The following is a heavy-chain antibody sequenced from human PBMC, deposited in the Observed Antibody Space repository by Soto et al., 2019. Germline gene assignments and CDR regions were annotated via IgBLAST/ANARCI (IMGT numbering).Heavy chain of an antibody. CDR3: AKVRVGYYGSGSYYNGPNCYYGMDV. V-gene: IGHV3-30*18. CDR1: GFTFSSYG. D-gene: IGHD3-10*01. CDR2: ISYDGSNK. Sequence: GGSLRLSCAASGFTFSSYGMHWVRQAPGKGLEWVAVISYDGSNKYYADSVKGRFTISRDNSKNTLYLQMNSLRAEDTAVYYCAKVRVGYYGSGSYYNGPNCYYGMDVWGQGTTVTVSS. J-gene: IGHJ6*02.